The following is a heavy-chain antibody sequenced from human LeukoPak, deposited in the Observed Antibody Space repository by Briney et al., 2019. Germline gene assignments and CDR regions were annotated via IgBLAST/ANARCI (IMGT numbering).Heavy chain of an antibody. D-gene: IGHD3-22*01. CDR1: GGSISSGDYY. Sequence: SETLSLTRTVSGGSISSGDYYWSWIRQPPGKGLEWIGYIYYSGSTYYNPSLKSRVTISVDTSKNQFSLKLSSVTAADTAVYYCARGLAYYDSSGYYYFDYWGQGTLVTVSS. J-gene: IGHJ4*02. V-gene: IGHV4-30-4*01. CDR2: IYYSGST. CDR3: ARGLAYYDSSGYYYFDY.